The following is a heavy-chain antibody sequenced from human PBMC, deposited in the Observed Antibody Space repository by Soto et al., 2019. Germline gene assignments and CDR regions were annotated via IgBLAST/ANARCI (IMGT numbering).Heavy chain of an antibody. Sequence: GASVKVSCKTSGYTFTGYYIHWVRQAPGQGLEWMGWINPNNGDTNYAQKFQDWVTMTRDTSISAGYMELSTLKSDDTAIYYCARDRAWQSLSSSWYYWGQGTLVTVSS. CDR1: GYTFTGYY. V-gene: IGHV1-2*04. CDR2: INPNNGDT. D-gene: IGHD6-13*01. J-gene: IGHJ4*02. CDR3: ARDRAWQSLSSSWYY.